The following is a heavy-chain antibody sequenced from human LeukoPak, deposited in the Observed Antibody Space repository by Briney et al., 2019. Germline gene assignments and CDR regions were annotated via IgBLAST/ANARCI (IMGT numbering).Heavy chain of an antibody. CDR2: ISGSGGST. CDR1: GLTFSSYA. D-gene: IGHD4-17*01. Sequence: PGGSLRLSCAASGLTFSSYAMSWVRQAPGKGLEWVSVISGSGGSTYYADSVKGRFTISRDNSKNTLYLQMNSLRAEDTAVYYCAKDLTTVTTGEFDPWGQGTLVTVSP. J-gene: IGHJ5*02. CDR3: AKDLTTVTTGEFDP. V-gene: IGHV3-23*01.